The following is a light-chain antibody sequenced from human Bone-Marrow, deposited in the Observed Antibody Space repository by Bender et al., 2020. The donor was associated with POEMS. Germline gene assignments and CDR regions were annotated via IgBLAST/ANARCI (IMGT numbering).Light chain of an antibody. CDR2: EVT. CDR1: SGDIGGYEH. Sequence: QSALTQPPSASGSPGQSVTISCTGISGDIGGYEHVSWYRQHPGKAPKLIIYEVTKRPSGVPDRFSGSKSGTTASLTVSGLQGEDEADYYCQSHDSGLNVVVFGGGTKLTVL. V-gene: IGLV2-8*01. CDR3: QSHDSGLNVVV. J-gene: IGLJ2*01.